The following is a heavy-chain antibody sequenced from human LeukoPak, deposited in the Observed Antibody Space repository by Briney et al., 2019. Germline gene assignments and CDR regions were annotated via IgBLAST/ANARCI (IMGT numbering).Heavy chain of an antibody. CDR2: ISAYNGST. V-gene: IGHV1-18*01. J-gene: IGHJ4*02. Sequence: ASVKVSCKASGYTFTSYGISWVRQAPGQGLEWMGWISAYNGSTNYAQKLQGRVTMTTDTSTSTAYMELRSLRSDDTAVYYCARLHLLLEWLSELDYWGQGTLVTVSS. CDR1: GYTFTSYG. CDR3: ARLHLLLEWLSELDY. D-gene: IGHD3-3*01.